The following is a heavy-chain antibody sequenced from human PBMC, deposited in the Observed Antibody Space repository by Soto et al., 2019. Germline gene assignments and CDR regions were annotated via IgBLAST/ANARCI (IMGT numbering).Heavy chain of an antibody. CDR1: GYTFTSYA. Sequence: ASVKVSCKASGYTFTSYAMHWVRQAPGQRLEWMGWINAGNGNTKYSQKFQGRVTITTDTSASTAYMELSSLRSDDTAVYYCARDLATPLRYCSSTSCPNFDDWGQGTLVTVTS. CDR3: ARDLATPLRYCSSTSCPNFDD. D-gene: IGHD2-2*01. V-gene: IGHV1-3*01. J-gene: IGHJ4*02. CDR2: INAGNGNT.